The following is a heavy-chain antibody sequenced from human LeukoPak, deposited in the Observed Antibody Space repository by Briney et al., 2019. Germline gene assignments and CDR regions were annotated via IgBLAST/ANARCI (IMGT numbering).Heavy chain of an antibody. Sequence: GGSLRLSCAASGFTFSAHWMHRVRQAPGKGLLWVSRINNDGSSTTYADSVKGRFTISRDNAKNTLYLQMNSLRAEDTAVYYCVREVSGDPWHNWFVPWGQGTMVTVSS. D-gene: IGHD4-17*01. CDR2: INNDGSST. CDR3: VREVSGDPWHNWFVP. V-gene: IGHV3-74*01. J-gene: IGHJ5*02. CDR1: GFTFSAHW.